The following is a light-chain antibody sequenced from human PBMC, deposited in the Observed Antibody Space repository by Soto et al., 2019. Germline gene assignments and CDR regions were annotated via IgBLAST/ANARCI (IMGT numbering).Light chain of an antibody. Sequence: EIVLTQSPATLSLSPGERATLSCRASQSVSSYLAWYQQKPGQAPRLLIYDASNRATGIPARFSGSGSGTDFTLTIRTLEPEDVAVYYCQQRSNWPITLGQGTRLELK. J-gene: IGKJ5*01. CDR3: QQRSNWPIT. V-gene: IGKV3-11*01. CDR2: DAS. CDR1: QSVSSY.